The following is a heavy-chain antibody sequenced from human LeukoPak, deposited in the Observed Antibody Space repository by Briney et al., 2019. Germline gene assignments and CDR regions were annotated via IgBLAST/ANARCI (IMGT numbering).Heavy chain of an antibody. J-gene: IGHJ3*02. Sequence: GGSLRLSCAASGFTFSSYEMNWVRQAPGKGLEWVSYISSSGSTIYYADSVKGRFTISRDNAKNSLYLQMNSLRAEDTAVYYCARGAIVLVPAAEDDAFDIWGQGTMVTVSS. CDR1: GFTFSSYE. CDR2: ISSSGSTI. D-gene: IGHD2-2*01. V-gene: IGHV3-48*03. CDR3: ARGAIVLVPAAEDDAFDI.